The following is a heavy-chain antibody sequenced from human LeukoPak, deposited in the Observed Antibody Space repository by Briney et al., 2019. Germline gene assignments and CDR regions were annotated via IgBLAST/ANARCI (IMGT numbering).Heavy chain of an antibody. CDR1: GGSISSYY. D-gene: IGHD6-13*01. CDR2: IYYSGST. CDR3: ARDSRAAAGGDAFDI. Sequence: PSETLSLTCTVSGGSISSYYWSWIRQPPGKGLEWIGYIYYSGSTNYNPSLKSRVTISVDTSKNQFSLKLSSVTAADTAVYYCARDSRAAAGGDAFDIWGQGTMVTVSS. V-gene: IGHV4-59*01. J-gene: IGHJ3*02.